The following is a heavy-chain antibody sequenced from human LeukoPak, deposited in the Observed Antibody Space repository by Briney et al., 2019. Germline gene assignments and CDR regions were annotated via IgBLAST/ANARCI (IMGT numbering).Heavy chain of an antibody. V-gene: IGHV1-69*13. J-gene: IGHJ4*02. CDR3: ARVFYDILTGYKYFDY. CDR2: IIPIFGTA. CDR1: GGTFSSYA. Sequence: SVKVSCKASGGTFSSYAISWVRRAPGQGLEWMGGIIPIFGTANYAQKFQGRVTITADESTSTAYMELSSLRSEDTAVYYCARVFYDILTGYKYFDYWGQGTLVTVSS. D-gene: IGHD3-9*01.